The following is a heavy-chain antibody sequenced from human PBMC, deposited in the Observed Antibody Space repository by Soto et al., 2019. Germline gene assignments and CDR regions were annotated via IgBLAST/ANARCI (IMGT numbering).Heavy chain of an antibody. CDR3: ARGGWNYDWERRYDYYYGMDV. CDR1: GFTFSSYW. D-gene: IGHD1-7*01. Sequence: PGGSLRLSCAASGFTFSSYWMSWVRQAPGKGLEWVANIKQDGSEKYYVDSVKGRFTISRDNAKNSLYLQMNSLRAEDTAVYYCARGGWNYDWERRYDYYYGMDVWGQGTTVTV. J-gene: IGHJ6*02. V-gene: IGHV3-7*03. CDR2: IKQDGSEK.